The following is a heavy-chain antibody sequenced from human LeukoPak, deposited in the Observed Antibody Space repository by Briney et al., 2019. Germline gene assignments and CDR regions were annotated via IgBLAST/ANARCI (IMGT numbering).Heavy chain of an antibody. CDR2: ISSTGSTI. J-gene: IGHJ3*02. D-gene: IGHD1-26*01. CDR3: ARSILVGATGAFDI. CDR1: GLSFSSSG. Sequence: PGGSLRLSCAASGLSFSSSGMNWVRQAPGKGLEWVSYISSTGSTIYYADSVKGRFTISRDNARSSLFLSMSSLRAEDTAVYYCARSILVGATGAFDIWGQGTTITVS. V-gene: IGHV3-48*03.